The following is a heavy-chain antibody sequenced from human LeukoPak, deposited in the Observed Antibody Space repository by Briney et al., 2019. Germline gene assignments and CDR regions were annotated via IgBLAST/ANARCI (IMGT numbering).Heavy chain of an antibody. V-gene: IGHV3-23*01. Sequence: GGSLRLSCAASGFTFSSYAMGWVRQAPGKGLEWVSSISSSGGNTYYADSVKGRFTISRDNSKNTLYIQMNSLRAEDTAVYYCAARRPCYFDFWGQGTLVTVSS. CDR2: ISSSGGNT. CDR3: AARRPCYFDF. J-gene: IGHJ4*02. CDR1: GFTFSSYA.